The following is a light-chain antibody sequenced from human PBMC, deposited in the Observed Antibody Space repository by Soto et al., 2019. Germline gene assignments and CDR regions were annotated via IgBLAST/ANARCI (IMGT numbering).Light chain of an antibody. V-gene: IGKV3-11*01. CDR1: QSISIY. CDR3: QQRFNWPPT. J-gene: IGKJ5*01. CDR2: DTS. Sequence: EIVLTQSPPTLSLSPGERATLSCRASQSISIYLAWYQQKPGQAPRLLIYDTSNRATGIPARFSGSGSGADFTLTISSLEPEDFAVYYCQQRFNWPPTFGQGTRLEIK.